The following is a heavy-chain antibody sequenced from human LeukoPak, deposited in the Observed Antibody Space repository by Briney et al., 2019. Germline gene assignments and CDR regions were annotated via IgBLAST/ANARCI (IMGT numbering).Heavy chain of an antibody. Sequence: PGGSLRLSCAASGFTFSSYGIHWVRKAPGKGLEWVAVISDNENNEYYADSVRGRFTVSRDDSKNTVFLQMRSLRAEDTAVYYCAKDRRWFRGDRNWFFDLWGRGTLVTVSS. CDR2: ISDNENNE. CDR3: AKDRRWFRGDRNWFFDL. J-gene: IGHJ2*01. V-gene: IGHV3-30*18. CDR1: GFTFSSYG. D-gene: IGHD3-10*01.